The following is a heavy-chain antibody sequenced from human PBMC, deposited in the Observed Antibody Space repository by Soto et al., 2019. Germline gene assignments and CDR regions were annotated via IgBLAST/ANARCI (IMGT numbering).Heavy chain of an antibody. V-gene: IGHV4-59*01. CDR3: ATHYYGSGSYNY. CDR2: IYYNGST. CDR1: GGSISSYY. D-gene: IGHD3-10*01. Sequence: SETLSLTCTVSGGSISSYYWSWIRQPPGKGLEWIGYIYYNGSTNYNPSLKSRVTISVDTSKNQFSLKLSSVTAADTAVYYCATHYYGSGSYNYWGQGTLVTVSS. J-gene: IGHJ4*02.